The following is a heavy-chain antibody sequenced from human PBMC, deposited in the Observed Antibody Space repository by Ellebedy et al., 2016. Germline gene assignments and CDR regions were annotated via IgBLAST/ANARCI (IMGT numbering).Heavy chain of an antibody. CDR3: ARGVAQGSGSVDY. J-gene: IGHJ4*02. CDR2: IYYSGST. Sequence: SETLSLXXTVSGGSISSYYWSWIRQPPGKGLEWIGYIYYSGSTNYNPSLKSRVTISVDTSKNQFSLKLSSVTAADTAVYYCARGVAQGSGSVDYWGQGTLVTVSS. CDR1: GGSISSYY. D-gene: IGHD3-10*01. V-gene: IGHV4-59*12.